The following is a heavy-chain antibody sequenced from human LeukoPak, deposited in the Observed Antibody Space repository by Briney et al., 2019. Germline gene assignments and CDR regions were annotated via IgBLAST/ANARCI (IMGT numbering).Heavy chain of an antibody. V-gene: IGHV3-9*01. CDR2: IFWNSGNT. D-gene: IGHD2/OR15-2a*01. Sequence: GGSLRLSCAASGFTFHDYAMHWVRQAPGKGLEWVSGIFWNSGNTGYADSVKGRFTISRDNAKNSVYLQMNSLRPEDTAFYYCVKDILPGGADYWGQGTLVTVSS. CDR1: GFTFHDYA. CDR3: VKDILPGGADY. J-gene: IGHJ4*02.